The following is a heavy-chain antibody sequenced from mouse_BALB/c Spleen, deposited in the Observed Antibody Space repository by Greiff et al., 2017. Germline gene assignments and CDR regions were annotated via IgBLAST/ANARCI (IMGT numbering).Heavy chain of an antibody. CDR2: INPSDSDT. CDR1: GYSFTSYW. Sequence: QVQLQQPGAELVRPGASVKLSCKASGYSFTSYWMNWVKQRPGQGLEWIGMINPSDSDTRFNQKFKDKATLTVDKSSSTAYMQLSSPTSEDSAVYYCARGLLRSPDAMDLWGQGTSDTVST. V-gene: IGHV1-61*01. J-gene: IGHJ4*01. CDR3: ARGLLRSPDAMDL. D-gene: IGHD1-1*01.